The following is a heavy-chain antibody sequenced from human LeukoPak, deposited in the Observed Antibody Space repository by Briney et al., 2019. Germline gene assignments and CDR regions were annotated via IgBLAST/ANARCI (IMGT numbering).Heavy chain of an antibody. V-gene: IGHV3-30*03. CDR3: ARDGSDYGDYYYYGMDV. CDR2: ISYDGSNK. J-gene: IGHJ6*02. CDR1: GFTFSSYG. D-gene: IGHD4-17*01. Sequence: GRSLRLSCAASGFTFSSYGMHWVRQAPGKGLEWVAVISYDGSNKYYADSVKGRFTISRDNSKNTLYLQMGSLRAEDMAVYYCARDGSDYGDYYYYGMDVWGQGTTVTVSS.